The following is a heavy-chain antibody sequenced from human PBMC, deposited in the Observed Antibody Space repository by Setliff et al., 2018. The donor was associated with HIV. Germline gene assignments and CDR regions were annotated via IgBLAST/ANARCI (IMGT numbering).Heavy chain of an antibody. Sequence: SETLSLTCTVSGDSIRSNVNYWGWIRQPPGKGLEWIGEIYHSGSTNYNPSLKSRVTISIDKSKNQFSLKLSSVTAADTAVYYCASSGWLPYFDYWGQGTLVTVSS. CDR1: GDSIRSNVNY. J-gene: IGHJ4*02. D-gene: IGHD6-19*01. V-gene: IGHV4-39*07. CDR2: IYHSGST. CDR3: ASSGWLPYFDY.